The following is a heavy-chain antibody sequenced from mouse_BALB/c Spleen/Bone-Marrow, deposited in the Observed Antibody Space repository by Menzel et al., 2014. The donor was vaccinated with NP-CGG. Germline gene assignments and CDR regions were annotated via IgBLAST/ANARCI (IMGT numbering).Heavy chain of an antibody. CDR3: TRLTYYGLTDY. J-gene: IGHJ2*01. D-gene: IGHD1-2*01. V-gene: IGHV4-1*02. CDR1: GFDFSRYW. Sequence: EVQLVESGGGLVQPGGSLKLSCTVSGFDFSRYWMSWVRQAPGKGLQWIGEINPESSTINYTPSLKDKLIISRDNAKNTLYLQMSKVRSEDTALYYCTRLTYYGLTDYWGQGTTLTVSS. CDR2: INPESSTI.